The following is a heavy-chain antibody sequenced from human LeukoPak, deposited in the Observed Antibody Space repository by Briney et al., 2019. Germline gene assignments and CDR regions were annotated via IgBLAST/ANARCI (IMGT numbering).Heavy chain of an antibody. J-gene: IGHJ6*02. CDR3: SRSHMTTVTTYYYYGMDV. Sequence: SETLSLTCTVSGGSISSYYCSWIRQPPGKGLGWIGYIYYSGSTNYNPSLKSRVTLSVDPSKNQFSLKLSSVTAADTAVYYCSRSHMTTVTTYYYYGMDVWGQGTTVTVSS. CDR1: GGSISSYY. V-gene: IGHV4-59*01. CDR2: IYYSGST. D-gene: IGHD4-17*01.